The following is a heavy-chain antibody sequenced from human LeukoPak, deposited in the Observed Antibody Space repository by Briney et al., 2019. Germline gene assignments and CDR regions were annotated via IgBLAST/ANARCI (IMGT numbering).Heavy chain of an antibody. Sequence: PGRSLRLSCAASGFAFSSYAMHWVRQAPGKGLEWVAVISYDGSNKYYADSVKGRFTISRDNSKNTLYLQMNSLRAEDTAVYYCARRLSGWYRSNWFDPWGQGTLVTVSS. CDR1: GFAFSSYA. CDR2: ISYDGSNK. CDR3: ARRLSGWYRSNWFDP. D-gene: IGHD6-19*01. V-gene: IGHV3-30-3*01. J-gene: IGHJ5*02.